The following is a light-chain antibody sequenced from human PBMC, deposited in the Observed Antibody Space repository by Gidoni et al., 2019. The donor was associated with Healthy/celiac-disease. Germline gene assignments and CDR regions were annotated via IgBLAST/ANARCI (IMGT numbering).Light chain of an antibody. Sequence: EIVLTQSPGTLSLSPGERATLSCRARKSVSSSYLAWYQQKPGPAPRLLIYGASSRSTGIPDRFSGRGSGTDFTLTISRLEPEDFAVYYCQQYGSSPSTFGPGTKVDIK. V-gene: IGKV3-20*01. J-gene: IGKJ3*01. CDR1: KSVSSSY. CDR3: QQYGSSPST. CDR2: GAS.